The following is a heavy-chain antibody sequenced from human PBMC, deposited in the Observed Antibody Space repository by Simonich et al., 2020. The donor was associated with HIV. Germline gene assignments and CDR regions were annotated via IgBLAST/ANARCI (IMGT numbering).Heavy chain of an antibody. CDR3: ARLTAGGLGEYFQH. D-gene: IGHD6-13*01. Sequence: QVQLQQWGAGLLKPSETLSLTCAVYGGSFSGYYWSWIRPPPGKGLDWIGEINHRVSTNYNPSLKSRVTISVDTSKNQFSLKRSAVTAADTAVYYCARLTAGGLGEYFQHWGQGTLVTVSS. J-gene: IGHJ1*01. CDR2: INHRVST. CDR1: GGSFSGYY. V-gene: IGHV4-34*01.